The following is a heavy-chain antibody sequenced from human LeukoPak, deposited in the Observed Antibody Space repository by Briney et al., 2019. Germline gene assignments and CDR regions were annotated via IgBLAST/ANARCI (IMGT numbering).Heavy chain of an antibody. CDR1: GFTFSGSA. CDR2: IRSKANSYAT. Sequence: SGGSLKLSCAASGFTFSGSAMHWVRQASGKGLEWVGRIRSKANSYATAYAASVKGRFTISRDDSKNTAYLQMNSLKTEDTAVYYCTRLWRIVGATGDFDIWGQGTMVTVSS. J-gene: IGHJ3*02. D-gene: IGHD1-26*01. CDR3: TRLWRIVGATGDFDI. V-gene: IGHV3-73*01.